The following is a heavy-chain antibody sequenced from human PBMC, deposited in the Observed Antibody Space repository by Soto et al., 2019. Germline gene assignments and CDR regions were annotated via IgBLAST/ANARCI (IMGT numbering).Heavy chain of an antibody. J-gene: IGHJ6*02. CDR2: ISNDGSHE. D-gene: IGHD6-6*01. Sequence: PGGSLRLSCVASGLTFSNYATHWVRQAPGKGLEWVALISNDGSHENYADSVKGRFTISRDNSKNTVYLQMDSLRPEDTAIYYCAKDDTSGYHYYGMDVWGQGTTVTVSS. CDR3: AKDDTSGYHYYGMDV. CDR1: GLTFSNYA. V-gene: IGHV3-30*18.